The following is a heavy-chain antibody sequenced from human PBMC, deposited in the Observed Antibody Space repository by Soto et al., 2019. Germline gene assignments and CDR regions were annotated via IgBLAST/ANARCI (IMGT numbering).Heavy chain of an antibody. CDR1: GFTFSSYA. Sequence: GGSLRLSCAASGFTFSSYAMHWVRQAPGKGLEWVAVISYDGSNKYYADSVKGRFTISRDNSKNTLYLQMNSLRAEGTAVYYCARESGYWGQGTLVTVSS. CDR3: ARESGY. CDR2: ISYDGSNK. J-gene: IGHJ4*02. V-gene: IGHV3-30-3*01.